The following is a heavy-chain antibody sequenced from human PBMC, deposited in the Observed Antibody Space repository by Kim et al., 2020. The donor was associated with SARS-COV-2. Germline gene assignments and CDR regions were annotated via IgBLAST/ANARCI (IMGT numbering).Heavy chain of an antibody. J-gene: IGHJ6*02. V-gene: IGHV1-46*01. CDR2: INPSGGST. CDR1: GYTFTSYY. CDR3: ARVGIAARQTYYYYGMDV. D-gene: IGHD6-6*01. Sequence: ASVKVSCKASGYTFTSYYMHWVRQAPGQGLEWMGIINPSGGSTSYAQKFQGRVTMTRDTSTSTVYMELSSLRSEDTAVYYCARVGIAARQTYYYYGMDVWGQGTTVTVSS.